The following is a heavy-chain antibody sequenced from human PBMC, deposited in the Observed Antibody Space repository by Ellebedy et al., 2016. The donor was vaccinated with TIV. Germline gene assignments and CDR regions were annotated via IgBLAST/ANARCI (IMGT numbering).Heavy chain of an antibody. J-gene: IGHJ4*02. Sequence: GESLKISXAASGFTFSSYAMSWVRQAPGKGLEWVSAISGSGGSTYYADSVKGRFTISRDNAKNSLYLQMNSLRAEDTAVYYCARWPDGGSYPQQVDYWGQGTLVTVSS. V-gene: IGHV3-23*01. CDR2: ISGSGGST. CDR3: ARWPDGGSYPQQVDY. D-gene: IGHD1-26*01. CDR1: GFTFSSYA.